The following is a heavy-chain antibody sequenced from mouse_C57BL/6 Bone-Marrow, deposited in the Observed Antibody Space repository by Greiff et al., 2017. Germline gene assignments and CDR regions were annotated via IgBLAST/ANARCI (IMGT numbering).Heavy chain of an antibody. J-gene: IGHJ4*01. CDR2: IDPETGGT. V-gene: IGHV1-15*01. CDR3: KDDYDAMDY. CDR1: GYTFTDYE. Sequence: QVQLQQSGAELVRPGASVTLSCKASGYTFTDYEMHWVKQTPVHGLEWIGAIDPETGGTAYNQKFKGKDILTADKSSSTAYMELRSLTSEDSAVYYCKDDYDAMDYWGQGTSVTVSS.